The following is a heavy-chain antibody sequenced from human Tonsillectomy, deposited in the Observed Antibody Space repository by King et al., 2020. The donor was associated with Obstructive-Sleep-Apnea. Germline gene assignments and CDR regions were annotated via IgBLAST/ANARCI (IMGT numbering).Heavy chain of an antibody. Sequence: VQLVQSGGGVVQPGRSLRLSCVASGFTFSNYAVHWVRQAPGKGLEWVAVISWDGSNRYYADSVRGRFTISRDNPMKTLDLQMNSLTVEDTAVYYCARTIRGVFGYFDSWGQGTLVSVSS. CDR2: ISWDGSNR. CDR3: ARTIRGVFGYFDS. V-gene: IGHV3-30*04. CDR1: GFTFSNYA. D-gene: IGHD3-10*01. J-gene: IGHJ4*02.